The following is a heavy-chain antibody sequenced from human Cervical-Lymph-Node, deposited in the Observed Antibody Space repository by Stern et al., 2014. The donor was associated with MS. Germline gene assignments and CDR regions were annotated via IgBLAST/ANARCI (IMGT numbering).Heavy chain of an antibody. CDR1: RFSISAYA. CDR3: TREDCSGGSCRGMDV. D-gene: IGHD2-15*01. CDR2: LSYDGTSK. Sequence: VHLVESGGDVVQPGRSLRLSCAASRFSISAYAMHWVRQAPGKGLELVSTLSYDGTSKRDAHSVKGRFTISRDNLKNTVYVQMNSLRAEDTAVYYCTREDCSGGSCRGMDVWGQGTTVTVSS. J-gene: IGHJ6*02. V-gene: IGHV3-30-3*01.